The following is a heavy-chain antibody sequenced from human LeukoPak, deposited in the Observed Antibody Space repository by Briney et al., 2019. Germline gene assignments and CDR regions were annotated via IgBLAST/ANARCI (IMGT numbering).Heavy chain of an antibody. CDR2: IYTSGST. V-gene: IGHV4-59*10. Sequence: SETLSLTCAVYGGSFSGYYWSWIRQPAGKGLEWIGRIYTSGSTNYNPSLKSRVTISVDTSKNQFSLKLSSVTAADTAVYYCAAIPAAMPMIYFQHWGQGTLVTVSS. CDR3: AAIPAAMPMIYFQH. D-gene: IGHD2-2*01. J-gene: IGHJ1*01. CDR1: GGSFSGYY.